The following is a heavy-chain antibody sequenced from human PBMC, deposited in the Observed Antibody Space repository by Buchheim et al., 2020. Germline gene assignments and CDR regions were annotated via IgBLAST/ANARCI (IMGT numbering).Heavy chain of an antibody. CDR2: ISSSGSIN. D-gene: IGHD4-17*01. J-gene: IGHJ4*02. Sequence: EVQLVESGGGLVQPGGSLRLSCAASGFTFSSYEMNWVRQAPGKGLEWVSYISSSGSINHYASSVRGRFTISRANANNSLFLQMNSLRAEDTAVYYCADDGDYGVIDSWGQGTL. CDR3: ADDGDYGVIDS. CDR1: GFTFSSYE. V-gene: IGHV3-48*03.